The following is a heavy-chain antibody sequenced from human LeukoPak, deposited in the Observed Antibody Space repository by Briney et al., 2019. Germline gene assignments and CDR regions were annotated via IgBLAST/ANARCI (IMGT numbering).Heavy chain of an antibody. V-gene: IGHV4-38-2*02. CDR2: IYHSGST. CDR1: GYSISSGYY. Sequence: NPSETLSLTCTVSGYSISSGYYWGWIRQPPGKGLEWIGSIYHSGSTYYNPSLKGRVTISVDTSKNQFSLKLSSVTAADTAVYYCARGDSSVHFDYWGQGTLVTVSS. J-gene: IGHJ4*02. CDR3: ARGDSSVHFDY. D-gene: IGHD6-6*01.